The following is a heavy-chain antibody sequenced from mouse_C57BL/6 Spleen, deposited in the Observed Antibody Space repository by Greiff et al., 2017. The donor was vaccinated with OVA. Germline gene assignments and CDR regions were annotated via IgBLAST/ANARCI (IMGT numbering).Heavy chain of an antibody. CDR3: TRGGIDYYGSSYYFDY. CDR2: IYPGNSDT. CDR1: GYTFTSYW. J-gene: IGHJ2*01. Sequence: EVQLQQSGPVLARPGASVKMSCKTSGYTFTSYWMHWVKQRPGQGLEWIGAIYPGNSDTSYNQKFKGKAKLTAVTSASTAYMELSSLTNEDSAVYYCTRGGIDYYGSSYYFDYWGQGTTLTVSS. D-gene: IGHD1-1*01. V-gene: IGHV1-5*01.